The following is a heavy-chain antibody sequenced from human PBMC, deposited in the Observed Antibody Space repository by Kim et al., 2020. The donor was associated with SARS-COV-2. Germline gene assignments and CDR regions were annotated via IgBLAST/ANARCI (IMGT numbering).Heavy chain of an antibody. CDR1: GYTFTGYY. V-gene: IGHV1-2*02. Sequence: ASVKVSCKASGYTFTGYYMHWVRQAPGQGLEWMGWINPNSGGTNYAQKFQGRVTMTRDTSISTAYMELSRLRSDDTAVYYCAREGHPPSYSSSWYVFRWFDPWGQGTLVTVSS. J-gene: IGHJ5*02. CDR3: AREGHPPSYSSSWYVFRWFDP. CDR2: INPNSGGT. D-gene: IGHD6-13*01.